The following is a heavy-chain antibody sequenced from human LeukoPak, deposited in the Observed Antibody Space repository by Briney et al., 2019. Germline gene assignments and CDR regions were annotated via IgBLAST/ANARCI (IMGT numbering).Heavy chain of an antibody. Sequence: SETLSLTCAVYGGSFSGYYWSWIRQPPGKGLEWIGEINHSGSTNYNPSLKSRVTISVDTSKNQFSLKLSSVTAADTAVYYCARGWHYDFWSGYYAFDIWGQGTMVTVSS. V-gene: IGHV4-34*01. CDR3: ARGWHYDFWSGYYAFDI. J-gene: IGHJ3*02. CDR2: INHSGST. D-gene: IGHD3-3*01. CDR1: GGSFSGYY.